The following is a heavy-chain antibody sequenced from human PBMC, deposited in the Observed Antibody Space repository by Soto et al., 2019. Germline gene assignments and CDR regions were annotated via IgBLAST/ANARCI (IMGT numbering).Heavy chain of an antibody. CDR2: ISSSSSYI. Sequence: EVQLVESGGGLVKPGGSLRLSCAASGFTFSSYSMNWVGQAPGKGLEWVSSISSSSSYIYYADSVKGRFTISRDNAKNPLYLQMNSLRAEDTAVYYGARDMTGPTIAGGGWGQGTLVTVSS. V-gene: IGHV3-21*01. J-gene: IGHJ4*02. D-gene: IGHD1-7*01. CDR3: ARDMTGPTIAGGG. CDR1: GFTFSSYS.